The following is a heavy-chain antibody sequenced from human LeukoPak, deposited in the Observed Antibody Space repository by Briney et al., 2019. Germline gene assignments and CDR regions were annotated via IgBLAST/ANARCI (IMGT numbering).Heavy chain of an antibody. CDR3: AKEKYCGGDCYPRPYYFDY. CDR2: ISSSGSTI. Sequence: GGSLRLSCAASGFTFSNYGMNWVRQAPGKGLEWVSYISSSGSTIHYADSVKGRSTISRDNSKNTLYLQMNSLRAEDTAVYYCAKEKYCGGDCYPRPYYFDYWGQGTLVTVSS. CDR1: GFTFSNYG. V-gene: IGHV3-48*01. J-gene: IGHJ4*02. D-gene: IGHD2-21*02.